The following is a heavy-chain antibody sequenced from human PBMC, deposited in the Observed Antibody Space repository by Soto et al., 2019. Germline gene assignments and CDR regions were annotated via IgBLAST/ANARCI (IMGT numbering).Heavy chain of an antibody. CDR3: ELTDPYYYYYMEV. CDR1: GYTFTSYY. Sequence: QVQLVQSGAEVKKPGASVKVSCKASGYTFTSYYMHWVRLGPGQGLEWMGIINPSGGSTSYAQKFPSRVTRNRHTATTTDYLGPRSLSSAATAVSYFELTDPYYYYYMEVWGKGTMVTVSS. J-gene: IGHJ6*03. D-gene: IGHD3-9*01. V-gene: IGHV1-46*01. CDR2: INPSGGST.